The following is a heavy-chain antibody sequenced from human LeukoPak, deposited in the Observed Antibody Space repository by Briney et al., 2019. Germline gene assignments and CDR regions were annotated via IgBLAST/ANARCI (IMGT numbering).Heavy chain of an antibody. Sequence: GGSLRLSCAASGFTLSDYSMNWVRQAPGKGLEWISYIGIDSGNTNYADSVKGRFTISGDNAKNSLYLQMNSLRVEDTAVYYCARDYKYAFDNWGQGTLVTVSS. D-gene: IGHD5-24*01. J-gene: IGHJ4*02. CDR2: IGIDSGNT. V-gene: IGHV3-48*01. CDR3: ARDYKYAFDN. CDR1: GFTLSDYS.